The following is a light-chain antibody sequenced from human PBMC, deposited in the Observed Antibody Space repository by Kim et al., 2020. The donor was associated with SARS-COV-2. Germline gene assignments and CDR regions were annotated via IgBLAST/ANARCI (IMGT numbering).Light chain of an antibody. J-gene: IGKJ2*01. CDR1: QSISSW. CDR3: QQCNSYPYT. Sequence: DIQMTQSPSTLSASVGDRVTITCRASQSISSWLAWYQQKPGKAPKLLIYKASNLESGVPSRFSGSGSGTEFTLTISILQPDDFATYYCQQCNSYPYTFGQGTKLEI. V-gene: IGKV1-5*03. CDR2: KAS.